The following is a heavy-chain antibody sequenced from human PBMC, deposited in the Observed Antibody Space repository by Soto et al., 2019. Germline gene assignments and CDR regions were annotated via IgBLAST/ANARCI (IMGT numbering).Heavy chain of an antibody. D-gene: IGHD2-15*01. J-gene: IGHJ3*02. CDR2: INPSSGGT. CDR1: GYTFTGYY. CDR3: ARNPSVGGYCSGGSCYGYGAPNAFDI. Sequence: ASVKVSCKASGYTFTGYYMHWVRQAPGQGLEWMGWINPSSGGTNYAQKFQGWVTMTRDTSISTAYMELSRLRSDDTAVYYCARNPSVGGYCSGGSCYGYGAPNAFDIWGQGTMVTVSS. V-gene: IGHV1-2*04.